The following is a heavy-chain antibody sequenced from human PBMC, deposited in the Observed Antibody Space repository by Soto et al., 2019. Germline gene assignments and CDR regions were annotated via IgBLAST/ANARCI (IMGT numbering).Heavy chain of an antibody. J-gene: IGHJ5*01. V-gene: IGHV6-1*01. D-gene: IGHD1-26*01. CDR2: TYYRSKWST. CDR3: TRALSGSYDS. Sequence: QVQLQQSGPGLVKPSQTLSLTCAISGDSVSSKNAAWNWIRQSPSRGLEWLGRTYYRSKWSTDYAVSVKSRITINPDTTKNQYSLQLNSVTPEDTAVYYCTRALSGSYDSWGQGTLVTVSS. CDR1: GDSVSSKNAA.